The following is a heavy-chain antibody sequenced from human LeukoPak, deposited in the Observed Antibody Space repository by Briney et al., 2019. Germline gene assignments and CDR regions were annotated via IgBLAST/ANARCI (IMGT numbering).Heavy chain of an antibody. J-gene: IGHJ3*01. CDR2: IEYRGST. V-gene: IGHV4-61*05. Sequence: PSETLSLICTVSGGAISGSRDYWGWIRQPPGKGLEWIAYIEYRGSTTYNPSLRNRVTISVDTSRNQFSLKLSSVTAADTAVYYCARSRSGYSYDHAAFEVWGQGTMVTVSS. CDR1: GGAISGSRDY. D-gene: IGHD5-18*01. CDR3: ARSRSGYSYDHAAFEV.